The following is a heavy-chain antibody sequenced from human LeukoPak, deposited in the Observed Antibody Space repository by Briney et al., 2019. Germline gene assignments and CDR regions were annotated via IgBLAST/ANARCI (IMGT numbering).Heavy chain of an antibody. V-gene: IGHV3-9*03. CDR2: ISWNSGTI. D-gene: IGHD1-7*01. CDR3: AKDMYNWNSNGFDI. J-gene: IGHJ3*02. Sequence: GRSLRLSCAASGFTFDGNAMHWVRQAPGKGLEWVSGISWNSGTIGYADSVKGRFTISRDNAKNSLYLQMNSLRAEDMALYYCAKDMYNWNSNGFDIWGQGTMVTVSS. CDR1: GFTFDGNA.